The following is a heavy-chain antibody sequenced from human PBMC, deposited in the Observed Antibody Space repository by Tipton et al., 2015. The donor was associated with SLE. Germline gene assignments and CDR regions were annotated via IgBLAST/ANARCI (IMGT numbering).Heavy chain of an antibody. CDR3: ARVSGGIAYMDV. CDR1: GGSISSYY. J-gene: IGHJ6*03. Sequence: TLSLTCTVSGGSISSYYWSWIRQPPGKGLEWIGEIDHFGNTNYNPSLKSRVTVSVDTSKNQFSLKLSSVTAADTAVYYCARVSGGIAYMDVWGKGTTATSSS. D-gene: IGHD6-13*01. CDR2: IDHFGNT. V-gene: IGHV4-34*01.